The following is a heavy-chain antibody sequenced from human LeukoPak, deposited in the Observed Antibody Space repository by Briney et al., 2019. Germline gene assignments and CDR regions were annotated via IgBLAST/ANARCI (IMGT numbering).Heavy chain of an antibody. CDR1: GFTFSSYS. Sequence: GGSLGLSCAASGFTFSSYSMNWVRQAPGKGLEWVSSISSSSSYIYYADSVKGRFTISRDNAKNSLYLQMNSLRAEDTAVYYCARASRAAAGHWFDPWGQGTLVTVSS. CDR3: ARASRAAAGHWFDP. CDR2: ISSSSSYI. J-gene: IGHJ5*02. V-gene: IGHV3-21*01. D-gene: IGHD6-13*01.